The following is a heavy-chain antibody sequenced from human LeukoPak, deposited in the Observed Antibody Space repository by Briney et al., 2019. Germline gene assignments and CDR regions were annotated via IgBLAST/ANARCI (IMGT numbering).Heavy chain of an antibody. D-gene: IGHD6-13*01. Sequence: PGRSLRLSCAASGFTFSSYAMHWVHQAPGKGLEWVAVISYDGSDKYYADSVKGRFTISRDNSKNTLYLQMNSLRAEDTAVHYCAREAAAGTCFDYWGQGTLVTVSS. CDR1: GFTFSSYA. CDR3: AREAAAGTCFDY. J-gene: IGHJ4*02. CDR2: ISYDGSDK. V-gene: IGHV3-30-3*01.